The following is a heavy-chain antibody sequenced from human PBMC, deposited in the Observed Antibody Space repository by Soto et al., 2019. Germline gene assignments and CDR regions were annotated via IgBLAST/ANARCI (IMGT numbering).Heavy chain of an antibody. J-gene: IGHJ6*02. Sequence: GESLKISCKGSGYSFTSHWIGWVRQMPGNELEWMGIIYPGDSDTRYSPSFPGQVTISADKSISTAYLQWSSLKASDTAMYYCASTSQRITIFGVVPGGMDVWGQGSTVTVSS. CDR3: ASTSQRITIFGVVPGGMDV. V-gene: IGHV5-51*01. CDR2: IYPGDSDT. CDR1: GYSFTSHW. D-gene: IGHD3-3*01.